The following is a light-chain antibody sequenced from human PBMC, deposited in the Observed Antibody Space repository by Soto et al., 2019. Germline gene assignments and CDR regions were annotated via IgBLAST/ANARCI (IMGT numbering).Light chain of an antibody. Sequence: EIVLTQSPGTLSLSPGERATLSRRASQSVSSNLAWYQQEPGQAPRLLIYGASSRATGIPDRFSGSGSGTGFTLTVSRLEPEDFAVYYCQQYGSSPITFGQGTRLEI. V-gene: IGKV3-20*01. CDR1: QSVSSN. CDR3: QQYGSSPIT. CDR2: GAS. J-gene: IGKJ5*01.